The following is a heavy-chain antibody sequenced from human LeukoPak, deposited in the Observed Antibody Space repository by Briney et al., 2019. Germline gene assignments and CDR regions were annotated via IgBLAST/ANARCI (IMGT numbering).Heavy chain of an antibody. D-gene: IGHD3-10*01. J-gene: IGHJ4*02. Sequence: PGGSLRLSCAASGFTFSSYWMSWVRQAPGKGLEWVANIKQDGSEKYYVDSVKGRFTISRDNAKNSLYLQMNSLRAEDTAVYYCARVDGLAAYYYGSGSSGFDYWGQGTLVTVSS. CDR1: GFTFSSYW. V-gene: IGHV3-7*01. CDR3: ARVDGLAAYYYGSGSSGFDY. CDR2: IKQDGSEK.